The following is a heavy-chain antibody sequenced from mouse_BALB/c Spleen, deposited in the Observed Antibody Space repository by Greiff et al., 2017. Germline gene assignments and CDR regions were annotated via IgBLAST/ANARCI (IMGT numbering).Heavy chain of an antibody. Sequence: EVKLEESGPGLVKPSQSLSLTCTVTGYSITSDYAWNWIRQFPGNKLEWMGYISYSGSTSYNPSLKSRISITRDTSKNQFFLQLNSVTTEDTATYYCARGQLWVYAMDYWGQGTSVTVSS. CDR3: ARGQLWVYAMDY. D-gene: IGHD1-1*02. CDR1: GYSITSDYA. J-gene: IGHJ4*01. CDR2: ISYSGST. V-gene: IGHV3-2*02.